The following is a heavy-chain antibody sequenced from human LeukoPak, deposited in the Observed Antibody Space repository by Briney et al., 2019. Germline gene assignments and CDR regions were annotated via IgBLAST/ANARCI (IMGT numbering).Heavy chain of an antibody. D-gene: IGHD6-19*01. CDR3: ARERAVAAFDY. Sequence: GGSLRLSCVVSGFTVSGNYMSWVRQAPGKGLEWVSLIYSGDSTYYADSVKGRFTISRDNAKNSLYLQMNSLRAEDTAVFYCARERAVAAFDYWGQGTLVTVSS. V-gene: IGHV3-53*01. CDR2: IYSGDST. J-gene: IGHJ4*02. CDR1: GFTVSGNY.